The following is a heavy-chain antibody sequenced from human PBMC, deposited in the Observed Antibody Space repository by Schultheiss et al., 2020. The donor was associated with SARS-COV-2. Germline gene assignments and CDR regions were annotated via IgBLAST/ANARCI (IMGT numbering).Heavy chain of an antibody. CDR2: ISSSSSTI. D-gene: IGHD3-3*01. V-gene: IGHV3-48*04. Sequence: GGSLRLSCAASGFTLSSYSMNWVRQAPGKGLEWVSYISSSSSTIYYADSVKGRFTISRDNAKNSLYLQMNSLRAEDTAVYYCARVWAPITIFGVVREPPDIWGQGTMVTVSS. CDR3: ARVWAPITIFGVVREPPDI. CDR1: GFTLSSYS. J-gene: IGHJ3*02.